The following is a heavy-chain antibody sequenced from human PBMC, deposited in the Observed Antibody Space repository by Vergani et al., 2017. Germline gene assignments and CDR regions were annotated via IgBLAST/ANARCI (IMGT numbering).Heavy chain of an antibody. CDR1: GFTFSSYG. Sequence: QVQLVESGGGVVQPGRSLRLSCAASGFTFSSYGMHWVRQAPGKGLEWVAVIWYDGSNKYYADSVKGRFTISRDNSKNTLYLQMNSLRAEDTAVYYCASSHMRGYSYGHLEAFDYWGQGTLVTVSS. CDR3: ASSHMRGYSYGHLEAFDY. CDR2: IWYDGSNK. J-gene: IGHJ4*02. V-gene: IGHV3-33*01. D-gene: IGHD5-18*01.